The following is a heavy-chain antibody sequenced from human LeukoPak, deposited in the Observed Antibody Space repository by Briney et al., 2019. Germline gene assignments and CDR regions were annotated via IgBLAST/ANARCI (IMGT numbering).Heavy chain of an antibody. CDR1: GFTFSSYA. CDR3: AKIRGYSYGYPIDY. J-gene: IGHJ4*02. V-gene: IGHV3-23*01. Sequence: PGGSLRLSCAASGFTFSSYAMSWVRQAPGKGLEWVSAISGSGGSTYYADSVKGRFTISRDNSKNTLYLQMNSLRAEDTAVYYCAKIRGYSYGYPIDYWGQGTLVTVSS. D-gene: IGHD5-18*01. CDR2: ISGSGGST.